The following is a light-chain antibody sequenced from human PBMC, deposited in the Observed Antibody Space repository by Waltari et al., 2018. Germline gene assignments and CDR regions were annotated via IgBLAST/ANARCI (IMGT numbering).Light chain of an antibody. Sequence: QSVLTPPPSASGTPGQRVTISCSGSRTNIRSNTVHWYQQLPGPAPKLPIHSNSQRPSGVPDRFSGSESGSSASLAISGPQSEDEADYYCSAWNDSLDGVVFGGGTKLTVL. V-gene: IGLV1-44*01. CDR3: SAWNDSLDGVV. CDR2: SNS. J-gene: IGLJ2*01. CDR1: RTNIRSNT.